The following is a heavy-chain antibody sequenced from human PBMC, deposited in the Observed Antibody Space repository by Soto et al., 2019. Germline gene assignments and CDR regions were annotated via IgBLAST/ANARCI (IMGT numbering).Heavy chain of an antibody. Sequence: QLQLQESGSRLVKSSETLSLTCAVSGDTISTGGYSWAWILQPPGKALEWIGHTYHSGNRYYIPALNSRVIISVDRFTNQFSLKLSSVSAAYTAVYFCARLTYLYYVGYFETWGQGTLVTVSS. D-gene: IGHD3-22*01. J-gene: IGHJ5*02. CDR2: TYHSGNR. V-gene: IGHV4-30-2*01. CDR3: ARLTYLYYVGYFET. CDR1: GDTISTGGYS.